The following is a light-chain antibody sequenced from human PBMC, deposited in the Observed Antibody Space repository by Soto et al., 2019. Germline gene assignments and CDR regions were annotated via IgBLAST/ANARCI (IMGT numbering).Light chain of an antibody. CDR3: QQYSSSPRT. J-gene: IGKJ5*01. V-gene: IGKV3-20*01. CDR1: QTISSGF. Sequence: EIVLTQSPGTLSLSPWDRATPSCRASQTISSGFLAWYQQKVGQAPRLLIYDASNRATGVPDRFSGSGSGTDFSLTISRLEPEDFAVYHCQQYSSSPRTFGQGTRLEIK. CDR2: DAS.